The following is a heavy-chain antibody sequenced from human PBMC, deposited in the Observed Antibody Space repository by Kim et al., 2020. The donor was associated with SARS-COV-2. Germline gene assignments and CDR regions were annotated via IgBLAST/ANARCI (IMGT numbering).Heavy chain of an antibody. J-gene: IGHJ6*02. CDR2: ISSSSSYI. CDR3: ARDLVVVVAALTYYYYGMDV. CDR1: GFTFSSYS. V-gene: IGHV3-21*01. Sequence: GGSLRLSCAASGFTFSSYSMNWVRQAPGKGLEWVSSISSSSSYIYYADSVKGRFTISRDNAKNSLYLQMNRLRAEDTAVYYCARDLVVVVAALTYYYYGMDVWGQGTTVTVSS. D-gene: IGHD2-15*01.